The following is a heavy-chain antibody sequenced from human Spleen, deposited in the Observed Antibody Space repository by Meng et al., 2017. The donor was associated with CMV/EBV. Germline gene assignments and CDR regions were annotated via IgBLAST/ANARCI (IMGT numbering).Heavy chain of an antibody. CDR3: ASTAGGYYDFWSGWFDP. J-gene: IGHJ5*02. D-gene: IGHD3-3*01. CDR1: GGSISSYY. V-gene: IGHV4-59*01. CDR2: FYYSGST. Sequence: SETLSLTCTVSGGSISSYYWSWIRQPPGKGLEWIGYFYYSGSTNYNPSLKSRVTISGDTSKNQFSLKLSSVTAADTAVYYCASTAGGYYDFWSGWFDPWGQGTLVTVSS.